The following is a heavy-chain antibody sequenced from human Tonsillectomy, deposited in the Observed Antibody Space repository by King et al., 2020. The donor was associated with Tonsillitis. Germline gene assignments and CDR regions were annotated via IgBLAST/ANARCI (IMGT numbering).Heavy chain of an antibody. CDR3: AGYVSGSFDD. CDR2: MYYSGTI. D-gene: IGHD1-26*01. V-gene: IGHV4-39*01. Sequence: QLQESGPGVVKPSETLSLTCTVSGGSISSSDQYWAWIRQPPGEGLEWIGYMYYSGTIFYNPSLKSRITISGGTSENRFSLKLSSGTAADTAVYFCAGYVSGSFDDWGQGALVTVSS. CDR1: GGSISSSDQY. J-gene: IGHJ4*02.